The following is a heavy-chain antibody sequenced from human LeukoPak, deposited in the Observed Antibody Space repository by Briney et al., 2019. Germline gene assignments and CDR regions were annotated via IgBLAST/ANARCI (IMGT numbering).Heavy chain of an antibody. V-gene: IGHV7-4-1*02. Sequence: ASVKVSCKASGYTFNNYAMNWVRQAPGQGPEWMGWINTNTGNPTYAQGFTGRFVFSVDTSVSTAYLQMTSLRAEDTALYYCARARSMVVTPWWDYWGQGTLVTVSS. D-gene: IGHD4-23*01. CDR2: INTNTGNP. CDR1: GYTFNNYA. J-gene: IGHJ4*02. CDR3: ARARSMVVTPWWDY.